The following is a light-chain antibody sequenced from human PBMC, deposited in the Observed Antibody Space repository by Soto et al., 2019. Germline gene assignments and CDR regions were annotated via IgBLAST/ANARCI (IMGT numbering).Light chain of an antibody. J-gene: IGLJ1*01. V-gene: IGLV2-14*01. CDR3: CSLTTRDSHV. CDR1: SSDVGAHNL. CDR2: AVS. Sequence: QSALTQPASVSGSPGQSITISCSGTSSDVGAHNLVSWYQQHPGRAPKLMIYAVSNRPSGVSNRFSGSKSGNTASLTISGLQAEDEADYYCCSLTTRDSHVFGTGTKLTVI.